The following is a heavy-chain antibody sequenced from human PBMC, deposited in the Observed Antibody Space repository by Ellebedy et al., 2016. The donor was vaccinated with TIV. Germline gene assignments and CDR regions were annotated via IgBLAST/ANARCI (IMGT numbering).Heavy chain of an antibody. CDR2: IYYSGST. V-gene: IGHV4-59*01. J-gene: IGHJ5*02. CDR1: GGSISSYY. Sequence: MPSETLSLTCTVSGGSISSYYWSWIRQPPGKGLEWIGYIYYSGSTNYNPSLKSRVTISVDTSKNQFSLKLSSVTAADTAVYYCARKVVVPAAKNDLPSNWFDPWGQGTLVTVSS. CDR3: ARKVVVPAAKNDLPSNWFDP. D-gene: IGHD2-2*01.